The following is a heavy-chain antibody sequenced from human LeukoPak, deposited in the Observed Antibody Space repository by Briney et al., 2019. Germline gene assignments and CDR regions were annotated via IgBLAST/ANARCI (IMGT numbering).Heavy chain of an antibody. V-gene: IGHV4-4*07. J-gene: IGHJ4*02. CDR2: IYTSGST. CDR1: GGSISSYY. CDR3: ARANYYGSGSYYFDY. D-gene: IGHD3-10*01. Sequence: PSETLSLTRTVSGGSISSYYWSWIRQPAGKGLEWIGRIYTSGSTNYNPSLKSRVTMSVDTSKNQFSLKLSSVTAADTAVYYCARANYYGSGSYYFDYWGQGTLVTVSS.